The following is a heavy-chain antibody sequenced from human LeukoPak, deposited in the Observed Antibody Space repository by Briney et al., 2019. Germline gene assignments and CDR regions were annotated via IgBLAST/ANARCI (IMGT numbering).Heavy chain of an antibody. Sequence: GGSLRLSCAASEFSVGSNYMTWVRQAPGKGLEWVSLIYSGGSTYYADSVKGRFTISRDNSKNTLYLQMNSLRAEDTAVYYCAKDRGYCSGGSCYYFDYWGQGTLVTVSS. V-gene: IGHV3-66*01. CDR1: EFSVGSNY. CDR3: AKDRGYCSGGSCYYFDY. CDR2: IYSGGST. D-gene: IGHD2-15*01. J-gene: IGHJ4*02.